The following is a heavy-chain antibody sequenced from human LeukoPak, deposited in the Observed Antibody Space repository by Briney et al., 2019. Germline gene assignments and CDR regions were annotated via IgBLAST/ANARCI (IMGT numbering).Heavy chain of an antibody. CDR1: GFTFSRYT. Sequence: GRSLRLSCAASGFTFSRYTMHWVRQAPGKGPDLASIISNDGSKKYYADSVKGRLTVSRDNSKNTLYLQMNSLRAEDTAVYYCSRDEDSGAFWVFYRGQGTLVTVSS. CDR3: SRDEDSGAFWVFY. J-gene: IGHJ4*02. D-gene: IGHD2-15*01. V-gene: IGHV3-30-3*01. CDR2: ISNDGSKK.